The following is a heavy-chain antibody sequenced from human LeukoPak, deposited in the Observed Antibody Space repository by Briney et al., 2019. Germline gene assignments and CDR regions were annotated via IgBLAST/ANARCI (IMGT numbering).Heavy chain of an antibody. D-gene: IGHD3-9*01. V-gene: IGHV1-18*01. CDR3: ARVQVGYYDNLSLNYYYYGMDV. J-gene: IGHJ6*02. Sequence: ASVTVSCKASGYTFTSYGISWVRQAPGQGLEWTGWISAYNGNTNYAQKLQGRVTMTTDTSTSTAYMELRSLRSGDTAVYYCARVQVGYYDNLSLNYYYYGMDVWGQGTTVTVSS. CDR1: GYTFTSYG. CDR2: ISAYNGNT.